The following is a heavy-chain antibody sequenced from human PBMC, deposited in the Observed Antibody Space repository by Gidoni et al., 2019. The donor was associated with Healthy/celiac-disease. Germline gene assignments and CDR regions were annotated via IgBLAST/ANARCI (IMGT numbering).Heavy chain of an antibody. V-gene: IGHV1-18*01. Sequence: QVQLVQSGAEVKKPGASVKVYCKDSGYTFPSYGISWVRQAPGQGLEWMGWISAYNGNTNKAQKLQGRVTMTTDTSTSTAYMELRSLRSDDTAVYYCARDPGPSPPDDYGDYEGPPEYWGQGTLVTVSS. CDR2: ISAYNGNT. CDR3: ARDPGPSPPDDYGDYEGPPEY. CDR1: GYTFPSYG. J-gene: IGHJ4*02. D-gene: IGHD4-17*01.